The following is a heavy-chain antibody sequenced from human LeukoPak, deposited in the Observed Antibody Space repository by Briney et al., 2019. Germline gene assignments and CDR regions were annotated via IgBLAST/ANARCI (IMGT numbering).Heavy chain of an antibody. J-gene: IGHJ4*02. D-gene: IGHD6-6*01. CDR1: GFTFSDYY. CDR2: ISDSGSAI. V-gene: IGHV3-11*01. CDR3: ARVQSSSSRTFDF. Sequence: GGSLRPSCAASGFTFSDYYMSWIRQAPGKGLEWVSYISDSGSAISYADSVRGRFTISRDNAKNSLYLQVNSLRAEDTAVYYCARVQSSSSRTFDFWGQGTLVTVSS.